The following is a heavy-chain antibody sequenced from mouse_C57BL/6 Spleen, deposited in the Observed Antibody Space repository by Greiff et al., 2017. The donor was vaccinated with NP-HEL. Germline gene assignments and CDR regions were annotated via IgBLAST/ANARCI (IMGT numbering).Heavy chain of an antibody. V-gene: IGHV1-69*01. CDR2: IDPSDSYT. CDR3: ARDKTGGFAY. Sequence: VQLQQPGAELVMPGASVKLSCKASGYTFTSYWMHWVKQRPGQGLEWIGEIDPSDSYTNYNQKFKGKSTLTVDKSSSTAYMQLSSLTSEDSAVYYCARDKTGGFAYWGQGTLVTVSA. D-gene: IGHD4-1*01. CDR1: GYTFTSYW. J-gene: IGHJ3*01.